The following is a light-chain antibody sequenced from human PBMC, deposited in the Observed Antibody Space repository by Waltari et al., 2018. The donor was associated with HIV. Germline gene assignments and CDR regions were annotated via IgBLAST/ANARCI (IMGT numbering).Light chain of an antibody. CDR2: EVS. CDR3: CAYAGSTTYVI. J-gene: IGLJ2*01. CDR1: SSAVGGYTL. V-gene: IGLV2-23*02. Sequence: QSALPQPASVSGSPGQPLTLSCTGTSSAVGGYTLAPWYQQHPGKAPQLMIYEVSKRPSGVSNRFSVSKSGNTASLTISGLQAEDEADYYCCAYAGSTTYVIFGGGTKLTVL.